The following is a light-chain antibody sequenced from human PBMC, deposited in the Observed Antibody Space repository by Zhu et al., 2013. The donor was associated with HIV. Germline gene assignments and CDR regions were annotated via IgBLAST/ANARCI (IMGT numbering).Light chain of an antibody. CDR1: QSVSSD. V-gene: IGKV3-15*01. CDR2: GAS. J-gene: IGKJ1*01. Sequence: EIVMTQSPATLSVSPGERATLSCRASQSVSSDLAWYQQKPGQAPRLLIYGASARATGIPARFSGSGSGTEFTLTISSLQSEDFAVYYCLQDYDYPWTFGQGTKVEI. CDR3: LQDYDYPWT.